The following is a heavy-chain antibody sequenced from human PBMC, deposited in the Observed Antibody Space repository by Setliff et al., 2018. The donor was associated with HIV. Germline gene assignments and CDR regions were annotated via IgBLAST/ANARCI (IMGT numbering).Heavy chain of an antibody. J-gene: IGHJ4*02. D-gene: IGHD6-13*01. V-gene: IGHV4-39*01. CDR2: IYYSGST. CDR3: ARRGIAAAGSDS. CDR1: GGSISGNSYY. Sequence: PSETLSLTCTVSGGSISGNSYYWGWFRQPPGKGLEWIGSIYYSGSTYYTPSLKSRVTISVDTSQNQFSLKLNSVTAADTAVYYCARRGIAAAGSDSWGQGTLVTVSS.